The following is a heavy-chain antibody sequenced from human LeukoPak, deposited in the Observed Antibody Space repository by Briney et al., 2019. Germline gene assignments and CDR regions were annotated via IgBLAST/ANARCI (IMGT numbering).Heavy chain of an antibody. V-gene: IGHV4-4*02. J-gene: IGHJ4*02. CDR1: GGSISSSNW. D-gene: IGHD3-9*01. CDR2: IYHSGNT. CDR3: ATNDILTTYGGGTTY. Sequence: SGTLSLTCAVSGGSISSSNWWNWVRQPPGKGLEWIGEIYHSGNTNYNPSLKSRVTISLDKSKNQFSLKLTSVTAADTAVYYCATNDILTTYGGGTTYWGQGTLVTVSS.